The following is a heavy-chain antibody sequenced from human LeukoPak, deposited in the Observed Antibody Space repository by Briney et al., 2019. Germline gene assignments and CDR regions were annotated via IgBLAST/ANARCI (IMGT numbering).Heavy chain of an antibody. CDR3: AREGSGQYYYDSSGYYPLDY. D-gene: IGHD3-22*01. CDR1: GFTFSSYW. CDR2: IKQDGSEK. V-gene: IGHV3-7*01. Sequence: GGSLRLSCAASGFTFSSYWMSWVRQAPGKGLEWVANIKQDGSEKYYVDSVKGRFTISRDNAKNSLYLQMNSLRAEDTAVYYCAREGSGQYYYDSSGYYPLDYWGQGTLVTVSS. J-gene: IGHJ4*02.